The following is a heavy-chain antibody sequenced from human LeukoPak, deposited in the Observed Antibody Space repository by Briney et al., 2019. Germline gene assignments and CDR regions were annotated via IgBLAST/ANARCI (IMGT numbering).Heavy chain of an antibody. V-gene: IGHV1-8*03. CDR2: MNPNSGNT. Sequence: GASVKVSCKASGYTFTSYDINWVRQATGRGLEWMGWMNPNSGNTGYAQKFQGRVTITRNTSISTAYMELSSLRSEDTAVYYCARGLQEIFGGIGYWGQGTLVTVSS. CDR3: ARGLQEIFGGIGY. D-gene: IGHD3-3*01. CDR1: GYTFTSYD. J-gene: IGHJ4*02.